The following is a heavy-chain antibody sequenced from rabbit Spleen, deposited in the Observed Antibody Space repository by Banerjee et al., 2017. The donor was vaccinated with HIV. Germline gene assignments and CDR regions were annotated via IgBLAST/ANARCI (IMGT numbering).Heavy chain of an antibody. CDR1: GFSFSSSDY. CDR2: VDVGSSGFT. D-gene: IGHD8-1*01. CDR3: ARDAATSFSSYGMDL. Sequence: QSLEESGGDLVKPGASLTLTCTASGFSFSSSDYMCWVRQAPGKGLEWIGCVDVGSSGFTYFASWAKGRFTISKTSSTTVTLQMTSLTAADTATYFCARDAATSFSSYGMDLWGPGTLVPS. V-gene: IGHV1S40*01. J-gene: IGHJ6*01.